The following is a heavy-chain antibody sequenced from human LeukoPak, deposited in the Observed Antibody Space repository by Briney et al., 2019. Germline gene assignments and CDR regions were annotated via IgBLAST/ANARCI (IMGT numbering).Heavy chain of an antibody. CDR3: ARVRRYFDWFHRIPDAFDI. Sequence: GGSLRLSCAASGFTFSSYAMHWVRQAPGKGLEWVAVISYDGSNKYYADSVKGRFTISRDNSKNTLYLQMNSLRAEDTAVYYCARVRRYFDWFHRIPDAFDIWGQGTMVTVSS. J-gene: IGHJ3*02. CDR1: GFTFSSYA. V-gene: IGHV3-30-3*01. CDR2: ISYDGSNK. D-gene: IGHD3-9*01.